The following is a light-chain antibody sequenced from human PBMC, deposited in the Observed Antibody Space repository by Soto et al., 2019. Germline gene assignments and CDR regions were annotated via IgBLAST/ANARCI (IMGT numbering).Light chain of an antibody. CDR3: QQQGT. Sequence: EIVLTQSPGTLSLSPGGRATLSCRASQSVSSSYLAWYQQKPGQAPRLLIYGASSRATGIPDRFSGSGSGTDFTLTISRLEPEDFAVYYCQQQGTFGQGTKVDIK. J-gene: IGKJ1*01. CDR1: QSVSSSY. CDR2: GAS. V-gene: IGKV3-20*01.